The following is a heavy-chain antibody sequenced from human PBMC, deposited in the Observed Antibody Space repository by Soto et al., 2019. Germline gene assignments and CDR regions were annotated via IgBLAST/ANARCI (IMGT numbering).Heavy chain of an antibody. D-gene: IGHD2-15*01. CDR3: ARDGTKLRIVVVAATSGPTWFDP. Sequence: GASVKVSCKASGYTFTSYYMHWVRQALGQGLEWMGIINPSGGSTSYAQKFQGRATMTRDTSTSTVYMELSSLRSEDTAVYYCARDGTKLRIVVVAATSGPTWFDPWGQGTLVTVSS. J-gene: IGHJ5*02. V-gene: IGHV1-46*01. CDR1: GYTFTSYY. CDR2: INPSGGST.